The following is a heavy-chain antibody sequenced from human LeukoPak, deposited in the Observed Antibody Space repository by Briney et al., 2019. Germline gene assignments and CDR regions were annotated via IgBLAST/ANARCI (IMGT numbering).Heavy chain of an antibody. CDR2: INPSGGST. CDR3: ARDLLFGYSGYDLYFDY. J-gene: IGHJ4*02. Sequence: ASVKVSCKASGYTFTSYYMHWVRQAAGQGLEWMGIINPSGGSTSYAQKFQGRVTMTRDTSTSTVYMELSSLRSEDTAVYYCARDLLFGYSGYDLYFDYWGQGTLVTVSS. V-gene: IGHV1-46*01. D-gene: IGHD5-12*01. CDR1: GYTFTSYY.